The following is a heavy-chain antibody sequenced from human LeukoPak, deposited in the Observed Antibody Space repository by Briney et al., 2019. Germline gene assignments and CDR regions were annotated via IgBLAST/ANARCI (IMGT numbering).Heavy chain of an antibody. D-gene: IGHD6-13*01. J-gene: IGHJ6*01. Sequence: GGSLRLSSAAPGFTFSSYAMHWVRQAPGKGLEWGSVISYDGSNKYYADSVKGRFTISRDNYKNTLYLQMNRLRVEATDVYYCARGSAAGDTYYFGMEVWGKGATVSV. CDR1: GFTFSSYA. V-gene: IGHV3-30*04. CDR3: ARGSAAGDTYYFGMEV. CDR2: ISYDGSNK.